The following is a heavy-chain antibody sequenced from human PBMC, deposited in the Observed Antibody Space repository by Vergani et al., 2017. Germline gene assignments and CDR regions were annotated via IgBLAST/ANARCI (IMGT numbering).Heavy chain of an antibody. Sequence: QVQLVESGGGVVQPGTSLRLSCAASGFIFKNQGMQWVRQAPGKGLEWVALIWDDGSKKNYGDSMKGRFTISRDNSKDTLYLEMNSLRGEDSAVYYCVRHSLFRSCKSVNCSSWDYWGQGTPVTVSS. CDR2: IWDDGSKK. V-gene: IGHV3-33*01. CDR1: GFIFKNQG. J-gene: IGHJ4*02. D-gene: IGHD2/OR15-2a*01. CDR3: VRHSLFRSCKSVNCSSWDY.